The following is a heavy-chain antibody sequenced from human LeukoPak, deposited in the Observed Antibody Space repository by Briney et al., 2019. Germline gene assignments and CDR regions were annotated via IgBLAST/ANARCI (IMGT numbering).Heavy chain of an antibody. CDR3: ARQWLAPPYFDK. J-gene: IGHJ4*02. V-gene: IGHV4-59*08. D-gene: IGHD6-19*01. CDR1: GGAINSYH. CDR2: AYYSGST. Sequence: PSETLSLTCTVSGGAINSYHWTWIRQPPGKGLEWIGNAYYSGSTNYSPSLKSRVTISVDTSKNQSSLQLSSVTAADTAVYYCARQWLAPPYFDKWGQGTLVTVAS.